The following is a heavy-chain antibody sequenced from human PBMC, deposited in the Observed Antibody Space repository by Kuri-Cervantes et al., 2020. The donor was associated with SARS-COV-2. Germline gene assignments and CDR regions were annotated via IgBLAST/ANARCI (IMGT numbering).Heavy chain of an antibody. Sequence: GGSLRLSCTASGFIFSDYYMTWIRQAPGKGLEWVSVIYSGGKTFFADSVKGRFTISRDESKNSLYLQMNSLKTEDTAVYYCTRYDFWSGYYFDYWGQGTLVTVSS. CDR1: GFIFSDYY. V-gene: IGHV3-53*01. CDR3: TRYDFWSGYYFDY. D-gene: IGHD3-3*01. CDR2: IYSGGKT. J-gene: IGHJ4*02.